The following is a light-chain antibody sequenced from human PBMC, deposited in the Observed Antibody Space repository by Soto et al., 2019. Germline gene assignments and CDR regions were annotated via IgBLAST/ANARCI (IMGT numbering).Light chain of an antibody. CDR1: QSISSW. CDR3: QQYNSYSWT. Sequence: DIQMTQSPSTLSASVGDRVTITCRASQSISSWLAWYQQKPGKAPKLLIYDASSLESGVPSRFSGSGSGTEFTLTISSLQPDDFATYYCQQYNSYSWTSGQGTKADIK. V-gene: IGKV1-5*01. CDR2: DAS. J-gene: IGKJ1*01.